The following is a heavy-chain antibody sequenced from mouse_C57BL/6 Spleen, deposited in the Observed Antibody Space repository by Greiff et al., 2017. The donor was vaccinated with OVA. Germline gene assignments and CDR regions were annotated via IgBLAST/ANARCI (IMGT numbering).Heavy chain of an antibody. V-gene: IGHV5-16*01. Sequence: EVHLVESEGGLVQPGSSMKLSCTASGFTFSDYYMAWVRQVPEKGLEWVANINYDGSSTYYLDSLKSRFIISRDNAKNILYLQMSSLKSEDTATYYCARDEGTGLRSFDYWGQGTTLTVSS. J-gene: IGHJ2*01. CDR2: INYDGSST. CDR1: GFTFSDYY. D-gene: IGHD3-2*02. CDR3: ARDEGTGLRSFDY.